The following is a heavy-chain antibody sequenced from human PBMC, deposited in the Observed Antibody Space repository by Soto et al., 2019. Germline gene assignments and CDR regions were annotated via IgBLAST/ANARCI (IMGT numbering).Heavy chain of an antibody. V-gene: IGHV3-21*01. CDR3: ARDLRIHKWNYKAVMDV. CDR1: GFTFSNYT. J-gene: IGHJ6*02. CDR2: ISSGGTYI. Sequence: EVQLVESGGGLVKPGGSLRLSCSASGFTFSNYTMNWVRRAPGKGLEWVSSISSGGTYIYYADSVKGRFTISRDNAKNSPFLQMNSLRAEDTAVYSCARDLRIHKWNYKAVMDVWGQGTTVTVSS. D-gene: IGHD1-7*01.